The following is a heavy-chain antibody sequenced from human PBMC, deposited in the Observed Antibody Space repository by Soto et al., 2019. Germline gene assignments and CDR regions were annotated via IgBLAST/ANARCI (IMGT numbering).Heavy chain of an antibody. CDR3: TRGGGAHYRFDP. CDR2: ISPDNGNT. V-gene: IGHV1-18*01. Sequence: WASVKVSCKASGYTFTSTYLTWVRQAPGRGLEWVGWISPDNGNTNYAQKLQGRVTMTTDTSTNTVYLELRSLRPDDTAVYYCTRGGGAHYRFDPWGQGTLVTVSS. CDR1: GYTFTSTY. J-gene: IGHJ5*02. D-gene: IGHD1-26*01.